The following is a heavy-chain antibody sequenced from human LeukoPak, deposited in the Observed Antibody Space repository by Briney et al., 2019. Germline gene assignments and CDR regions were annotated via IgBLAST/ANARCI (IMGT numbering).Heavy chain of an antibody. Sequence: GGSLRLSCAASGFTFTNYAMTWVRQAPGKGLEWVSSISASGVMTYYADSVKGWFTVSRDNSKNSLYLQMSSLTAADTAVYYCAKDRSIGTYYTFDHWGQGTLVTVSS. D-gene: IGHD1-26*01. V-gene: IGHV3-23*01. J-gene: IGHJ4*02. CDR3: AKDRSIGTYYTFDH. CDR2: ISASGVMT. CDR1: GFTFTNYA.